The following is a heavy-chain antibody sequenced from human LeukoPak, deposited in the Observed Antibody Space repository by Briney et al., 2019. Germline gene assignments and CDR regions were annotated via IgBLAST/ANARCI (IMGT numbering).Heavy chain of an antibody. CDR2: MYVSGNT. CDR1: GGSISHYY. V-gene: IGHV4-4*07. D-gene: IGHD1-26*01. Sequence: SETLSLTCTVFGGSISHYYWSWIRQSAGRGLEWIGRMYVSGNTNYNPSLKSRVTLSLETSKNQLSLRLNSVTAADTAVYYCARDTAGGSYYNVFDLWGRGTLVVVSS. CDR3: ARDTAGGSYYNVFDL. J-gene: IGHJ4*02.